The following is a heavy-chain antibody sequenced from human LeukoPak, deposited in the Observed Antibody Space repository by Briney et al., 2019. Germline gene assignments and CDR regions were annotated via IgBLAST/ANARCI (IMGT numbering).Heavy chain of an antibody. V-gene: IGHV1-2*02. CDR2: INPNSGGT. J-gene: IGHJ6*03. CDR3: ARAYCSTTTCPRGYYHYSVDV. CDR1: GYTFSDYY. Sequence: ASVKVSCKASGYTFSDYYIQWVRQAPGQGLEWMGWINPNSGGTDYAQKFQGRVTMTRDTSINTAYMDLSRLTSDDTAVYYCARAYCSTTTCPRGYYHYSVDVWGKGTTVTVSS. D-gene: IGHD2-2*01.